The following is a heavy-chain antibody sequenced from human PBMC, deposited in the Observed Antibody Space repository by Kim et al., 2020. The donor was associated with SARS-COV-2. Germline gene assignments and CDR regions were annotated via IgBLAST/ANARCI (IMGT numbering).Heavy chain of an antibody. J-gene: IGHJ5*02. V-gene: IGHV3-11*01. D-gene: IGHD6-13*01. Sequence: GGSLRLSCAASGFTFSDYNMSWIRQAPGKGLEWVSYISSSGSTIYYADSVKGRFTISRDNAKNSLYLQMNSLRAEDTAVYYCASSYSSSWYIWFDPWGQGTLVTVSS. CDR2: ISSSGSTI. CDR1: GFTFSDYN. CDR3: ASSYSSSWYIWFDP.